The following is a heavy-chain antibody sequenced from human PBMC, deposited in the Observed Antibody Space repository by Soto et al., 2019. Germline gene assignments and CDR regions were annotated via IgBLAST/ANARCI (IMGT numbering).Heavy chain of an antibody. Sequence: ASVKVSCKASGYTFTGYYMHWVRQAPGQRLERKGKINPNSGGKNYAQKIKGWVNMTRDTSISTAYMELSRLRSDDTAVYYCARGGYCSGGSCQARDAFDIWGQGTMVTVSS. D-gene: IGHD2-15*01. CDR3: ARGGYCSGGSCQARDAFDI. CDR2: INPNSGGK. V-gene: IGHV1-2*04. J-gene: IGHJ3*02. CDR1: GYTFTGYY.